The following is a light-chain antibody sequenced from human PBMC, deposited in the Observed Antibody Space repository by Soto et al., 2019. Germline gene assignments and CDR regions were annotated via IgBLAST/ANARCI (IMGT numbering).Light chain of an antibody. CDR3: RSYTSRSSLP. CDR1: SSDVGGYND. CDR2: DVS. V-gene: IGLV2-14*01. J-gene: IGLJ1*01. Sequence: QSVLTQPASVSGSPGQSITISCTGTSSDVGGYNDVSWYQQHPGKAPKLMIYDVSNRPSGVSNRFSGYKSGNTASLTISGLQAEDAADYYCRSYTSRSSLPFGTGTKVTVL.